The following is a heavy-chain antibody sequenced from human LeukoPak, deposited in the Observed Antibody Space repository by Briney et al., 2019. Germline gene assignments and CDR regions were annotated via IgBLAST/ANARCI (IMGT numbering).Heavy chain of an antibody. CDR3: ARDGQVAVVTWGMDV. Sequence: SETLSLTCTVSDGSISSYYWSWIRQPAGKGLEWIGRIYTSGSTNYNPSLKSRVTMSVDTSKNQFSLKLSSVTAADTAVYYCARDGQVAVVTWGMDVWGQGTTVTVSS. J-gene: IGHJ6*02. D-gene: IGHD6-19*01. CDR1: DGSISSYY. CDR2: IYTSGST. V-gene: IGHV4-4*07.